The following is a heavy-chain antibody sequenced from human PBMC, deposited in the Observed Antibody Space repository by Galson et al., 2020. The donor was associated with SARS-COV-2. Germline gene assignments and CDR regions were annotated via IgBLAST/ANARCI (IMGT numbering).Heavy chain of an antibody. J-gene: IGHJ3*02. CDR3: ARDFDDYGDYLAFDI. V-gene: IGHV3-30*04. CDR1: GFTFSSYA. CDR2: ISYDGSNK. D-gene: IGHD4-17*01. Sequence: GESLKISCAASGFTFSSYAMHWVRQAPGKGLEWVAVISYDGSNKYYADSVKGRFIISRDNSKNTLYLQMNSLRAEDTAVYYCARDFDDYGDYLAFDIWGQGTMVTVSS.